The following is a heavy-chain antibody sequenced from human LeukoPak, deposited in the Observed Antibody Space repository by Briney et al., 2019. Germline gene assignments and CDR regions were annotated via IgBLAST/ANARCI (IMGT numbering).Heavy chain of an antibody. CDR2: INPNSGGT. J-gene: IGHJ5*02. V-gene: IGHV1-2*02. Sequence: GASVKVSCKASGYTFTGYYIHWVRQAPGQGLEWMGWINPNSGGTNYAQKFQGRVTMTRDTSISTAYMELSRLRSDDTAVYYCARSMSWDIEVVPAASFDPWGQGTLVTVSS. CDR1: GYTFTGYY. D-gene: IGHD2-2*01. CDR3: ARSMSWDIEVVPAASFDP.